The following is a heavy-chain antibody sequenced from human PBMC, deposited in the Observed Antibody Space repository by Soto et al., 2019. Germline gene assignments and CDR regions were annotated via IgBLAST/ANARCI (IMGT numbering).Heavy chain of an antibody. CDR2: INPNSGET. D-gene: IGHD2-2*01. Sequence: XSVKVSCKTSGYTFTYYEIHLVRQATGQGLEWIGWINPNSGETGYSQRFQVRVTMTTSTSLSTAYLELSSLTSDDTAVYYCARIAMPARPRWYNWFDPWGQGTLVTVSS. J-gene: IGHJ5*02. CDR1: GYTFTYYE. V-gene: IGHV1-8*02. CDR3: ARIAMPARPRWYNWFDP.